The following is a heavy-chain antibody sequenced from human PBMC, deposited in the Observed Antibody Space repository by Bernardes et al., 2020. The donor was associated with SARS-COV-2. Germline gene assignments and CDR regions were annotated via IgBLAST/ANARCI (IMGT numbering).Heavy chain of an antibody. CDR2: ISGSGGTT. D-gene: IGHD6-19*01. J-gene: IGHJ6*02. CDR3: AKSRYGSGWYPYYFYSLDV. V-gene: IGHV3-23*01. CDR1: GFTFRSYG. Sequence: GWSLRRSCAASGFTFRSYGMSWVRQAPGKGLEWVSGISGSGGTTNYADSAKGRFIISRDDSKNTVYLQINSLGADDTALYYCAKSRYGSGWYPYYFYSLDVWGQGTTVNVSS.